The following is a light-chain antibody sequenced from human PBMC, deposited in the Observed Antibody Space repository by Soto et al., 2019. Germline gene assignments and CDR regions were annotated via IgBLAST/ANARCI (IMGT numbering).Light chain of an antibody. CDR2: HDS. Sequence: PLYHSPYTLFASVGDRVTIPFRASQNINTDLAWYQQKPGKVPNLLIYHDSSLVTGVPSRFSGSGSGTEFTLTISSLQPDDFAAYYCQQYSTLWTFGQGTRLEIK. CDR1: QNINTD. J-gene: IGKJ5*01. CDR3: QQYSTLWT. V-gene: IGKV1-5*01.